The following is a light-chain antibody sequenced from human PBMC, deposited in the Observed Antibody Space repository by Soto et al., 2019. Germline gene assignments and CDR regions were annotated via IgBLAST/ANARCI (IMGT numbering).Light chain of an antibody. Sequence: QSALTQSPSASGSPGQSVTISCTGTSSDVGNDKYVSWYQQHPGKAPKLMIYEVSKRPSGVPDRFSGSKSGNTASLTVSGLQVEDEAAYYCSSYAGSNLWVFGGGTKLTVL. J-gene: IGLJ3*02. V-gene: IGLV2-8*01. CDR2: EVS. CDR1: SSDVGNDKY. CDR3: SSYAGSNLWV.